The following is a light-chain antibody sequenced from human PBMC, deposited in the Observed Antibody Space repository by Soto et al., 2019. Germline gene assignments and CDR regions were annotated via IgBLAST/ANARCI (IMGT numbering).Light chain of an antibody. CDR3: HPNANLPRT. J-gene: IGKJ2*01. CDR1: QDISNY. CDR2: DAS. V-gene: IGKV1-33*01. Sequence: DIQMTQSPSSLSASVGDRVTITCQASQDISNYLNWYQQKPGKAPKLLIYDASNLETRVPSRFRRREFGTDFTFTISSLQPEDIATYYCHPNANLPRTFGQGTKLEIK.